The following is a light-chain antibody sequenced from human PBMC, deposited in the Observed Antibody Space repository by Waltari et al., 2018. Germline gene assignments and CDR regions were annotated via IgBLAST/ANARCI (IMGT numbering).Light chain of an antibody. CDR3: QQANTFPFT. Sequence: DIQMTQSPSSVSASVGDRVTITCRASQGLGRWLAWYQQKPGKAPKFLVYAASSLQSGVPSRFSGSGSGTDFTLTINSLQPEDFATYYCQQANTFPFTFGQGTRLEIK. CDR1: QGLGRW. V-gene: IGKV1-12*01. J-gene: IGKJ5*01. CDR2: AAS.